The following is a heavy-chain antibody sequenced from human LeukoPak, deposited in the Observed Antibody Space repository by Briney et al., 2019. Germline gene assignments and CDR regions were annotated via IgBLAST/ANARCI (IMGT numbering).Heavy chain of an antibody. Sequence: ASVKVSCKASGYTFTSYYMHWVRQAPGQGLEWMGIINPSGGSTSYAQKFQGRVTMTRDMSTSTVYMELSSLRSEDTAVYYCARPPYDFWSGYYYFDYWGQGTLVTASS. D-gene: IGHD3-3*01. J-gene: IGHJ4*02. V-gene: IGHV1-46*01. CDR1: GYTFTSYY. CDR3: ARPPYDFWSGYYYFDY. CDR2: INPSGGST.